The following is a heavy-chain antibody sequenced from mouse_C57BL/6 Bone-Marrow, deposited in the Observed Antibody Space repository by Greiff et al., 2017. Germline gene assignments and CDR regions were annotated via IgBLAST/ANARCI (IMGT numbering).Heavy chain of an antibody. CDR1: EYDFTSYD. V-gene: IGHV5-2*01. CDR2: INSDGGST. CDR3: ASANSYGSYPCWWFDV. Sequence: EVKVVESGGGLVQPGESLKLSCESNEYDFTSYDMSWVRKTPEKRLELVADINSDGGSTYYPDTMESRFIISRDNTKNTLYLQMSSLRSEYTALXNYASANSYGSYPCWWFDVWGTGTTVTVSS. J-gene: IGHJ1*03. D-gene: IGHD1-1*01.